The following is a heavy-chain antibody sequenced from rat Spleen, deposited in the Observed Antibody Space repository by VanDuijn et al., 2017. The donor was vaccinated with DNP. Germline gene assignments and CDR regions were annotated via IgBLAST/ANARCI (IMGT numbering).Heavy chain of an antibody. Sequence: QVQLKESGPGLVQPSQTLSLTCTVAGFSLTRYNVNWVRQPPGKGLEWIGAIWSGGSTDSNSALKSRLSISRDTSKSQVLLKMNSLQTEDTAMYFCARSDYGYNRNWFAYWGQGTLVTVSS. J-gene: IGHJ3*01. CDR2: IWSGGST. CDR1: GFSLTRYN. D-gene: IGHD1-6*01. V-gene: IGHV2-15*01. CDR3: ARSDYGYNRNWFAY.